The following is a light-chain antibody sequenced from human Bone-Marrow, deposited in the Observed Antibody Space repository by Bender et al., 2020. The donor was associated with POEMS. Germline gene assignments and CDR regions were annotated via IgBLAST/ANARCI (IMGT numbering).Light chain of an antibody. CDR3: AGWDDSLNGWV. Sequence: QSVLTQPPSASGTPGQRVTISCSGGSSNIGAHAVNWYRHLPGTAPQLLIYSSHRRPSEVPDRSSGSRSGTSASLAISGLQSEDEAEYCCAGWDDSLNGWVFGGGTKLTGL. CDR1: SSNIGAHA. V-gene: IGLV1-44*01. J-gene: IGLJ3*02. CDR2: SSH.